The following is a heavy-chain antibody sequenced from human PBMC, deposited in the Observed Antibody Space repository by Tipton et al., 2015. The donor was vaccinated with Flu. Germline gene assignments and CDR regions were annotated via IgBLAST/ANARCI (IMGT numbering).Heavy chain of an antibody. CDR1: GFTVSSNY. J-gene: IGHJ4*02. CDR3: ARRGYDSTGYYSMDY. CDR2: IYSGGST. D-gene: IGHD3-22*01. Sequence: SLRLSCAASGFTVSSNYMSWVRQAPGKGLEWVSVIYSGGSTYYADSVKGRFTISRDNAKNSLYLQMNSLRADDTALYYCARRGYDSTGYYSMDYWGQGTLVTVSS. V-gene: IGHV3-53*01.